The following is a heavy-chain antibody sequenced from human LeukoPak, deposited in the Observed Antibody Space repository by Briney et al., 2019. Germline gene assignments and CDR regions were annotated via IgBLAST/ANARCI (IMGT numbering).Heavy chain of an antibody. Sequence: TGGSLRLSCAASGFTFSSYGMSWVRQAPGKGLEWVSSISSSRNYKYYSDSVKGRFTISTDNAKYSLDLQMNSLRVEDTALYYCARGSSGAGYYFDYWGLGTLVTVSS. CDR1: GFTFSSYG. J-gene: IGHJ4*02. V-gene: IGHV3-21*01. D-gene: IGHD3-22*01. CDR3: ARGSSGAGYYFDY. CDR2: ISSSRNYK.